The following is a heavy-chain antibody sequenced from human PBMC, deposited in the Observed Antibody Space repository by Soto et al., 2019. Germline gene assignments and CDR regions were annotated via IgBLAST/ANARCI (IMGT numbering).Heavy chain of an antibody. J-gene: IGHJ6*02. CDR1: GYTFTNYA. Sequence: ASVKVSCKASGYTFTNYAMHWVRQAPGQRLEWMGWINAGNGNTKYSQKFQGRVTITRDTSASTAYMELSSLRSEDTAVYYCARLIGRSSYYYSGMDVWGQGTTVTVSS. V-gene: IGHV1-3*01. D-gene: IGHD6-6*01. CDR3: ARLIGRSSYYYSGMDV. CDR2: INAGNGNT.